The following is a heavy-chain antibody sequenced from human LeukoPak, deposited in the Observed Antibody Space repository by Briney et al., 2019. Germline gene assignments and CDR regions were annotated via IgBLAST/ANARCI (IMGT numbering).Heavy chain of an antibody. CDR1: GGSISSSSYY. V-gene: IGHV4-39*01. Sequence: SETLSLTCTVSGGSISSSSYYWGWIRQPPGKGLEWIGSIYYSGSTYYNPSLKSRVTISVDTSKNQFSLKLSSVTAADTAVHYCARHRAAAGPNWFDPWGQGTLVTVSS. CDR3: ARHRAAAGPNWFDP. D-gene: IGHD6-13*01. J-gene: IGHJ5*02. CDR2: IYYSGST.